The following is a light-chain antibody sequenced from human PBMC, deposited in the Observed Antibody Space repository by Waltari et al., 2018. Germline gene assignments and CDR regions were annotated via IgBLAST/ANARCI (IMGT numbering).Light chain of an antibody. CDR1: QAISSS. CDR2: DAS. Sequence: AIQLTQSPPSLSASVGDRLTIACRARQAISSSLVWYQQKPGKAPKRLIYDASTLENGVPSRFSGSGSGTDFTLTISSLQPEDFSTYHCQQFYNYPPTFGQGTRLEIK. CDR3: QQFYNYPPT. V-gene: IGKV1D-13*01. J-gene: IGKJ5*01.